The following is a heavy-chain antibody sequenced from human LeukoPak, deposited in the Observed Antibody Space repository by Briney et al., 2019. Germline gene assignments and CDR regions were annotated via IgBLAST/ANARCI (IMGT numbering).Heavy chain of an antibody. D-gene: IGHD6-19*01. Sequence: SETLSLTCTVSGDSLSAHYWSWIRQPPGKGLEWIGYIYGSGSTHYYPSFRSRATISEDTSKNQFSLQLTSVTAADTAAYYCARNVGWYSHDTWGQGTLVTVSS. CDR2: IYGSGST. V-gene: IGHV4-59*08. J-gene: IGHJ5*02. CDR1: GDSLSAHY. CDR3: ARNVGWYSHDT.